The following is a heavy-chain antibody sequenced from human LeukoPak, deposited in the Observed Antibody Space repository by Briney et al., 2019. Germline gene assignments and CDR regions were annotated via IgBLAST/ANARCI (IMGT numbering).Heavy chain of an antibody. CDR3: VPLTDGSVDQ. CDR2: IYTGGSP. D-gene: IGHD3-10*01. Sequence: GESLRLSCAASGFTVSSNYMTWVRQAPGKGLEWVSMIYTGGSPYYADSVKGRFTISRDNSKNTLNLQMNSLRVEDTAVYYCVPLTDGSVDQWGQGTLVTVSS. V-gene: IGHV3-66*01. J-gene: IGHJ4*02. CDR1: GFTVSSNY.